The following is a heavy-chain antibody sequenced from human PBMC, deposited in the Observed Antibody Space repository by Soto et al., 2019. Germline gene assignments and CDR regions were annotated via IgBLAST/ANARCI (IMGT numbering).Heavy chain of an antibody. Sequence: QVQLVESGGGVVQPGRSLRLSCAASGFTFSSYGMHWVRQAPGKGLEWVAVIWYDGSNKYYADSVKGRFTISRDNSKNTLYLQMNSLRAEDTAVYYGARDRWRGSGRADYWGQGTLVTVSS. V-gene: IGHV3-33*01. CDR3: ARDRWRGSGRADY. D-gene: IGHD3-10*01. J-gene: IGHJ4*02. CDR2: IWYDGSNK. CDR1: GFTFSSYG.